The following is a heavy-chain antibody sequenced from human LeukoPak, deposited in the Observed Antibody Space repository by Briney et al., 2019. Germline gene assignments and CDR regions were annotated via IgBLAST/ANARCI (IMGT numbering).Heavy chain of an antibody. D-gene: IGHD3-3*01. Sequence: GGSLRLSCVASGFTFNNYAMSWVRQAPGKGLEWVSAISGSGGSTYYADSVKGRFTISRDNSKNTLYLQMNSLRAEDTAVYYCAKAYDFWSGYLNPFDPWGQGTLVTVSS. J-gene: IGHJ5*02. V-gene: IGHV3-23*01. CDR3: AKAYDFWSGYLNPFDP. CDR1: GFTFNNYA. CDR2: ISGSGGST.